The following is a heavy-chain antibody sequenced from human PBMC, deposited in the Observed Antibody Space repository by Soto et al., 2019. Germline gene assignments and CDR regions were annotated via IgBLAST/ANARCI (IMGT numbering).Heavy chain of an antibody. D-gene: IGHD3-16*01. Sequence: ASVKVSCKASGNTFTTTYMHWVRQAPGQGLEWMGIINPSGGGTRNAQKFRGRVTMTRDTSTSTVYMELSSLRSEDTAVYYCARDKMITVPGRTYYGMDVWGQGTTVTVSS. J-gene: IGHJ6*02. CDR1: GNTFTTTY. CDR3: ARDKMITVPGRTYYGMDV. V-gene: IGHV1-46*01. CDR2: INPSGGGT.